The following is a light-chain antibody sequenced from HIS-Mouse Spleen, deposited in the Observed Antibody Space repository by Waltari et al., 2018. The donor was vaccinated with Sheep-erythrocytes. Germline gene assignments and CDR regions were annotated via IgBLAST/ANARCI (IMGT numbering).Light chain of an antibody. J-gene: IGLJ2*01. Sequence: SSELTQPPSVSVSPGQTASITCPGHKVGGQYSCWYQQKPRQSPVLVIYQDTKRPSGIPERFSGSNSGNTATLTISGTQAMDEADYYCQAWDSSIVVFGGGTKLTVL. CDR2: QDT. V-gene: IGLV3-1*01. CDR3: QAWDSSIVV. CDR1: KVGGQY.